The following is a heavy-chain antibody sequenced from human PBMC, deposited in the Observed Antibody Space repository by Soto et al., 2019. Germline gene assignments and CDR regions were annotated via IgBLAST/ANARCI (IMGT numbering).Heavy chain of an antibody. J-gene: IGHJ3*02. D-gene: IGHD6-19*01. CDR1: GFTFHTYD. V-gene: IGHV3-30*18. CDR2: ISYDGGNK. Sequence: QVQLVESGGGVVQPGRSLRLSCAASGFTFHTYDMHWVRQAPGKGLEWVAFISYDGGNKYYADSVKGRFTISRDNSKSTLYLQMNSLRAEDTAVYYCAKVPYNSGSAFDIWGQGTMVTVSS. CDR3: AKVPYNSGSAFDI.